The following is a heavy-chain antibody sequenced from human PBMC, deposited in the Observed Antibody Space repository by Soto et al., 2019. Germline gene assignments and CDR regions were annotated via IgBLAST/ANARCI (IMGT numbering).Heavy chain of an antibody. CDR2: IIPIFGTA. CDR3: ASPSRGGSLGIQLWLREEYYYYYGMDV. D-gene: IGHD5-18*01. J-gene: IGHJ6*02. V-gene: IGHV1-69*13. Sequence: SVKVSCKASGGTFSSYAISWVRQAPGQGLEWMGGIIPIFGTANYAQKFQGRVTITADESTSTAYMELSSLRSEDTAVYYCASPSRGGSLGIQLWLREEYYYYYGMDVWGQGTTVTVSS. CDR1: GGTFSSYA.